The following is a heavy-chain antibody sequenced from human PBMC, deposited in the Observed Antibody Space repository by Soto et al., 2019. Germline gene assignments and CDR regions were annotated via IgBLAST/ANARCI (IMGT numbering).Heavy chain of an antibody. CDR2: INHSGST. V-gene: IGHV4-34*01. J-gene: IGHJ5*02. CDR1: GGSFSGYY. Sequence: PSETLSLTCAVYGGSFSGYYWSWIRQPPGKGLEWIGEINHSGSTNYNPSLKSRVTISVDTSKNQFSLKLSSVTAADTAVYYCARGHWFDPWGQGTLGTVSA. CDR3: ARGHWFDP.